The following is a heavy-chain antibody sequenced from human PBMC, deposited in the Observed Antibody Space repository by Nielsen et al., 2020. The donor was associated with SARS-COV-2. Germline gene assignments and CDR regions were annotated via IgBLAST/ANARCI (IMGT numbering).Heavy chain of an antibody. CDR1: GGSINSNNW. J-gene: IGHJ6*03. CDR3: ARSEYSLFYYYMDV. Sequence: GSLRLSCTVSGGSINSNNWWSWLRQPPGKGLEWIGEISHTGSTNYNPSLESRLTISVDNSRNQFSVELKSVTAADTAMYYCARSEYSLFYYYMDVWGKGTAVTVSS. V-gene: IGHV4-4*02. D-gene: IGHD5-18*01. CDR2: ISHTGST.